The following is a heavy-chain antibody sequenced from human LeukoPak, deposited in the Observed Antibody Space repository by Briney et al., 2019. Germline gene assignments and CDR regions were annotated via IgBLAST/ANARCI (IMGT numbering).Heavy chain of an antibody. CDR1: GGSISSYY. J-gene: IGHJ4*02. D-gene: IGHD5-18*01. CDR3: AREGVDTAMVTPTYFDY. CDR2: FYYSGST. Sequence: SETLSLTCTVSGGSISSYYWSWIRQPPGKGLEWIGYFYYSGSTNYNPSLKSRVTISVDTSKNQFSLKLSSVTAADTAVYYCAREGVDTAMVTPTYFDYWGQGTLVTVSS. V-gene: IGHV4-59*01.